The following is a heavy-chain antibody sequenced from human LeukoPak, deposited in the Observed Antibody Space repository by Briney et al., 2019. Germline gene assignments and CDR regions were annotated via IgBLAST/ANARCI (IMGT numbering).Heavy chain of an antibody. J-gene: IGHJ6*02. Sequence: SVKVSCKASGGTFSSYAISWVRQAPGQGLEWMGGIVPIFGTANYAQKFQGRVTITADESTSTAYMELSSLRSEDTAVYYCARGYYGSGSYYHYYYYYGMDVWGQGTTVTVSS. CDR1: GGTFSSYA. CDR2: IVPIFGTA. D-gene: IGHD3-10*01. CDR3: ARGYYGSGSYYHYYYYYGMDV. V-gene: IGHV1-69*13.